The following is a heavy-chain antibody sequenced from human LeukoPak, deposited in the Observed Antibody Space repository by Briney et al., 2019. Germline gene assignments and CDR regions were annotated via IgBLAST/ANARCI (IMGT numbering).Heavy chain of an antibody. CDR2: ISGGGGST. CDR1: GFTFTSYS. Sequence: GGSLRLPCQASGFTFTSYSMPGAPQAPGKGLNGFPAISGGGGSTYYADSVKGRFTISRDNSKNTLYLQMNSLRAEDTAVYYCARDTGIAVAGSNYWGQGTLVTVSS. V-gene: IGHV3-23*01. D-gene: IGHD6-19*01. CDR3: ARDTGIAVAGSNY. J-gene: IGHJ4*02.